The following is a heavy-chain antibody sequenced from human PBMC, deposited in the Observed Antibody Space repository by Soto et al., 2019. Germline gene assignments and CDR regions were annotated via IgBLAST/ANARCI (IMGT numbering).Heavy chain of an antibody. D-gene: IGHD2-2*01. Sequence: GGSLRLSCAASGFAFSNAWINWVRQAPGKGLEWVSYISSSSSTIYYADSVKGRFTISRDNAKNSLYLQMNSLRDEDTAVYYCASDIVVVPAAIEDGMDVWGQGTTVTVSS. CDR2: ISSSSSTI. CDR3: ASDIVVVPAAIEDGMDV. J-gene: IGHJ6*02. V-gene: IGHV3-48*02. CDR1: GFAFSNAW.